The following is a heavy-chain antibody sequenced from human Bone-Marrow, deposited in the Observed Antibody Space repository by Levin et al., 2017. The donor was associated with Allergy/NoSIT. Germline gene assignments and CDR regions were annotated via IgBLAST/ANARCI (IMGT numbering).Heavy chain of an antibody. D-gene: IGHD3-10*01. CDR1: GGSFSGHF. CDR3: ARESSTGHAFDI. J-gene: IGHJ3*02. Sequence: SETLSLTCAVYGGSFSGHFWSWIRQPPGKGLEWIGELDHIGTTNYNPSLKSRVTISIDTSKNHFSLRLTSLTAADTAVYYCARESSTGHAFDIWGQGTMVIVSS. CDR2: LDHIGTT. V-gene: IGHV4-34*01.